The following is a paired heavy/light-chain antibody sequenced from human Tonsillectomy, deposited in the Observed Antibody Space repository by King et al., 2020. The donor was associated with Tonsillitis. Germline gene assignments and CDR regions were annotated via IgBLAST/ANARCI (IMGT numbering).Light chain of an antibody. J-gene: IGLJ1*01. CDR3: CSYAGSTTSYL. CDR1: RSDVGSYNL. Sequence: QSALTQPASVSGFPGQSITISCTGTRSDVGSYNLVSWYQHFPGKAPKLLISEVAKRPSGVSDRFSGSKSGNTASLTISGLQAEDEADYFCCSYAGSTTSYLFGAGTKVSVL. V-gene: IGLV2-23*02. CDR2: EVA.
Heavy chain of an antibody. CDR3: ATIVGGDGFEI. V-gene: IGHV1-69*01. D-gene: IGHD1-26*01. Sequence: QVQLVQSGAEVKKPGSSMRVSCKASGGSLTNNYVTWVRQAPGQGFEWMGGITPIFGPAHYAPKFQDRVTINADDSTNTFYMTLSTLTLEDTAAYFCATIVGGDGFEIWGQGTVVTVSS. CDR1: GGSLTNNY. CDR2: ITPIFGPA. J-gene: IGHJ3*02.